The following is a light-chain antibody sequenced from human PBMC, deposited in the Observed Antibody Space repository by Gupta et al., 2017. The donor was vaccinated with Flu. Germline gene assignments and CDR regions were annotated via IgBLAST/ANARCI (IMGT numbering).Light chain of an antibody. Sequence: ASVGDRVTITCRASQSISSYLNWYQQKPGKAPKLLIYAASSLQSGVPSRFSGSGSGTDFTLTISSLQPEDFATYYCQQSYSTPRTFGQGTKVEIK. CDR3: QQSYSTPRT. V-gene: IGKV1-39*01. CDR1: QSISSY. J-gene: IGKJ1*01. CDR2: AAS.